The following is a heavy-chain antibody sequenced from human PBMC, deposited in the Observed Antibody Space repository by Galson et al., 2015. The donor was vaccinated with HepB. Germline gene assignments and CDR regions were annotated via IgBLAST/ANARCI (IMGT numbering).Heavy chain of an antibody. CDR3: ARGGCSGGSCYSDYYYYMGV. Sequence: SVKVSCKASGGTFSSYAISWVRQAPGQGLEWMGGIIPILGIANYAQKFQGRVTITADKSTSTAYMELSSLRSEDTAVYYCARGGCSGGSCYSDYYYYMGVWGKGTTVTVSS. V-gene: IGHV1-69*10. J-gene: IGHJ6*03. D-gene: IGHD2-15*01. CDR2: IIPILGIA. CDR1: GGTFSSYA.